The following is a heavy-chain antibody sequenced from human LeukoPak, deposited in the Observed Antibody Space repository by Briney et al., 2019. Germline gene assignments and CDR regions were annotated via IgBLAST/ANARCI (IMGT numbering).Heavy chain of an antibody. CDR1: GFTFSSYE. J-gene: IGHJ3*02. Sequence: PGGSLRLSCAASGFTFSSYEMNWVRQGPGKGLVWVSRIYSDGSRTTYADSVRGRFTISGDNAKNTLYLQMNSLRAEDTAMYYCARSGRGGAFDIWGQGTMVTVSS. D-gene: IGHD1-26*01. V-gene: IGHV3-74*01. CDR2: IYSDGSRT. CDR3: ARSGRGGAFDI.